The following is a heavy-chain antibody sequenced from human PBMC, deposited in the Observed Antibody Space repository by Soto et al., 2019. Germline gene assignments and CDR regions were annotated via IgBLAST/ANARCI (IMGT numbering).Heavy chain of an antibody. V-gene: IGHV1-69*01. J-gene: IGHJ6*02. Sequence: QVQLEQSGAEVKKAGSRVRAPCRASGGTFRSYGISWVGQPPGQGLGGMGGIVPMYGTPNYAQRFLGRVTITADQTTSTAYMELSSLRSEDTAVYYCARAVGVGALYYGMDVWGQGTTVTVSS. CDR3: ARAVGVGALYYGMDV. CDR2: IVPMYGTP. D-gene: IGHD1-26*01. CDR1: GGTFRSYG.